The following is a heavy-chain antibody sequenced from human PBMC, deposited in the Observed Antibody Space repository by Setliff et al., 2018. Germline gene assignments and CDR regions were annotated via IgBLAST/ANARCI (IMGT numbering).Heavy chain of an antibody. CDR3: AKNGFGVVALGVNNWFDP. CDR2: ISGDGDTT. D-gene: IGHD3-10*01. CDR1: GFIFGSYA. Sequence: GGSLRLSCEGSGFIFGSYAMGWVRQAPGKGLEWLSSISGDGDTTYNADSVNGRFTISRDNSKNTLYLQMNSLRAEDTAVYYCAKNGFGVVALGVNNWFDPWGQGTLVTVSS. V-gene: IGHV3-23*01. J-gene: IGHJ5*02.